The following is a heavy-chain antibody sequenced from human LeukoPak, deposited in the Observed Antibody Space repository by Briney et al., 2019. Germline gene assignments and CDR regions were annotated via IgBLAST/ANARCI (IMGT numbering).Heavy chain of an antibody. CDR3: ARDSPNYYGSGSFLDY. CDR2: IKQDGSEK. J-gene: IGHJ4*02. D-gene: IGHD3-10*01. V-gene: IGHV3-7*03. CDR1: GFTFSSYW. Sequence: GGSLRPSCAASGFTFSSYWMSWVRQAPGKGLEWVANIKQDGSEKYYVDSVKGRFTISRDNAKNSLYLQMNSLRAEDTAVYYCARDSPNYYGSGSFLDYWGQGTLVTVSS.